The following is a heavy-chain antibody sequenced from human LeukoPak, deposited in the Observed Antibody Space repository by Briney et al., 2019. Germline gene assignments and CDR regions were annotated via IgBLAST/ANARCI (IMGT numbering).Heavy chain of an antibody. V-gene: IGHV3-23*01. CDR2: ISGSGGST. CDR1: GFTFSSYA. J-gene: IGHJ4*02. D-gene: IGHD3-10*01. Sequence: GGSLRLSCAASGFTFSSYAMSWVRQAPGEGLEWVLDISGSGGSTYYADSVKGRFTISRDNSKNTLYLQMNSLRAEDTAVYYSAKGAVITMVRGVISAHFDYWGQGTLVTVSS. CDR3: AKGAVITMVRGVISAHFDY.